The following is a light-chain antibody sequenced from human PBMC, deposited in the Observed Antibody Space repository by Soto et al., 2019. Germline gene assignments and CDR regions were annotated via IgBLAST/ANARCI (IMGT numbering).Light chain of an antibody. CDR1: NIEIKS. V-gene: IGLV3-21*02. CDR3: QVWDTTNPVI. Sequence: SYELTQPPSVSVAPGQTARITCGGTNIEIKSVHWYQQKPGQAPVLVVYDDGDRTTGIHERFSGSKSGNTATLTTSRVEAGDEADYYCQVWDTTNPVIFGGGTKLTVL. CDR2: DDG. J-gene: IGLJ2*01.